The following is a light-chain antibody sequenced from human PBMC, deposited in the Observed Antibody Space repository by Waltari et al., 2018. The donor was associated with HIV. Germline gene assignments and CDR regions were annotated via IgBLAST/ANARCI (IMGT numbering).Light chain of an antibody. CDR2: GNS. J-gene: IGLJ1*01. V-gene: IGLV1-40*01. Sequence: QSVLTQPPSVSGAPGQGVTISCTGSSSNIGAGYDLHWYQQLPGTAPKLLIYGNSNRPSGVPDRFSGSKSGTSASLAITGLQAEDEAEYYCQSYDSSLSVYVFGTGTKVTVL. CDR1: SSNIGAGYD. CDR3: QSYDSSLSVYV.